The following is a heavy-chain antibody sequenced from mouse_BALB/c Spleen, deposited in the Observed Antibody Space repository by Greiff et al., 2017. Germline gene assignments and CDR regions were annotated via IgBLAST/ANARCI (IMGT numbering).Heavy chain of an antibody. CDR1: GFAFSSYD. D-gene: IGHD1-1*01. CDR2: ISSGGGST. CDR3: ARQPLLLRYLNWYFDV. Sequence: EVQLVESGGGLVKPGGSLKLSCAASGFAFSSYDMSWVRQTPEKRLEWVAYISSGGGSTYYPDTVKGRFTISRDNAKNTLYLQMSSLKSEDTAMYYCARQPLLLRYLNWYFDVWGAGTTVTVSS. J-gene: IGHJ1*01. V-gene: IGHV5-12-1*01.